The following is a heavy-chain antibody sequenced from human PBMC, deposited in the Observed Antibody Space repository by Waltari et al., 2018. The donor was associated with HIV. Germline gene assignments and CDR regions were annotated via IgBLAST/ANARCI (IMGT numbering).Heavy chain of an antibody. Sequence: EVQLVESGGGLVQPGGSLRLSCTTSGFIFSNFWMSWVRQAPGKGLGWVANITQDGSATYSVGSVKGRFTVSRDNAKTSLYLQMNSLRAEDTAVYYCARGLNWNYGFFWGQGSLVTVSS. D-gene: IGHD1-7*01. CDR2: ITQDGSAT. V-gene: IGHV3-7*01. CDR3: ARGLNWNYGFF. J-gene: IGHJ4*02. CDR1: GFIFSNFW.